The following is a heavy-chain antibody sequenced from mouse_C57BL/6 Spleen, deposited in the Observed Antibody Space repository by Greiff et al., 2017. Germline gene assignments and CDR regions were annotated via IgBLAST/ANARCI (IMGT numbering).Heavy chain of an antibody. Sequence: QVQLKESGAELVRPGASVTLSCKASGYTFTDYEMHWVKQTPVHGLEWIGAIDPETGGTAYNQKFKGKATLTADKSSSTAYMQLRSLTSEDSAVYYCTRSLGSSHSDYAMDYWGQGTSVTVSS. J-gene: IGHJ4*01. CDR2: IDPETGGT. V-gene: IGHV1-15*01. CDR3: TRSLGSSHSDYAMDY. CDR1: GYTFTDYE. D-gene: IGHD1-1*01.